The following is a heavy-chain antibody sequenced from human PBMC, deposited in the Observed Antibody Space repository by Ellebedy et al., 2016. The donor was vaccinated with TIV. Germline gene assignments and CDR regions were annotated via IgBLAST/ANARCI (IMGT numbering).Heavy chain of an antibody. Sequence: SVKVSCXASGGTFSSYAISWVRQAAGQGLEWMGGIIPIFGTANYAQKFQGRVTITADESTSTVYMGLSSLRSEETAVYYCAREYCSGGSCYYHWYVDLWGRGTLVTVSS. CDR3: AREYCSGGSCYYHWYVDL. J-gene: IGHJ2*01. V-gene: IGHV1-69*13. CDR2: IIPIFGTA. CDR1: GGTFSSYA. D-gene: IGHD2-15*01.